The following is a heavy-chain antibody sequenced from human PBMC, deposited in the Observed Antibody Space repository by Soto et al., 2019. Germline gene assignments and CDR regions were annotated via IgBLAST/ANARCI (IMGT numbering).Heavy chain of an antibody. V-gene: IGHV3-15*01. CDR1: GFTFSNSW. CDR3: TTDRPLMTMIVVVTKRAACDI. CDR2: IISKTDGGTT. D-gene: IGHD3-22*01. J-gene: IGHJ3*02. Sequence: GALRLSCAASGFTFSNSWMSWVRQAPGKRLEWVGRIISKTDGGTTDYAAPVKGRFTISRDDSKNTLYLQMNSLKTEDTAVYYSTTDRPLMTMIVVVTKRAACDIWGQGTMVTVSS.